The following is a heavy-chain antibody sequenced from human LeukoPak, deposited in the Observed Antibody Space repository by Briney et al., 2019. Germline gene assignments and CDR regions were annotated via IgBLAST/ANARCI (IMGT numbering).Heavy chain of an antibody. CDR3: ARDAYRSTSETGY. Sequence: GRSLRLSCAASGFTFDDYAMHWVRQAPGKGLEWVSGISWNSGSIGYADSVKGRFTISRDNAKNSLYLQMNSLRDEDTAVYYCARDAYRSTSETGYWGQGTLVTVSS. CDR2: ISWNSGSI. J-gene: IGHJ4*02. D-gene: IGHD1-14*01. CDR1: GFTFDDYA. V-gene: IGHV3-9*01.